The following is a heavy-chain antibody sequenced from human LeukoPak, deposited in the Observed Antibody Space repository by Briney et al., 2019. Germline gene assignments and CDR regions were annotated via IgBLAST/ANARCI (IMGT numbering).Heavy chain of an antibody. J-gene: IGHJ6*02. V-gene: IGHV1-2*04. CDR2: INPNSGGT. CDR1: GHTFTGYY. D-gene: IGHD3-3*01. CDR3: ARDDYDFWSGSRTNYGMDV. Sequence: ASVKVSCKASGHTFTGYYMHWVRQAPGQGLEWMGWINPNSGGTNYAQKFQGWVTMTRDTSISTAYMELSRLRSDDTAVYYCARDDYDFWSGSRTNYGMDVWGQGTTVTVSS.